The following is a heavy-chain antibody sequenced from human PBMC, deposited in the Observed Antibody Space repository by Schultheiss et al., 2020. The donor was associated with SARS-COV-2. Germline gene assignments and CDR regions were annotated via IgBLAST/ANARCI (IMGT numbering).Heavy chain of an antibody. V-gene: IGHV3-66*01. CDR2: IYSGGST. J-gene: IGHJ6*02. CDR1: GFTFSSYA. Sequence: GESLKISCAASGFTFSSYAMSWVRQAPGKGLEWVSVIYSGGSTYYADSVKGRFTISRDNSKNTLYLQMNSLRAEDTAVYYCARDPLYDFWSGYWHGMDVWGQGTTVTVSS. CDR3: ARDPLYDFWSGYWHGMDV. D-gene: IGHD3-3*01.